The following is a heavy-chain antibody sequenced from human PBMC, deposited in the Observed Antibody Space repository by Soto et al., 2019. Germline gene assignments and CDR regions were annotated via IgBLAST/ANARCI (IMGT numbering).Heavy chain of an antibody. CDR1: GYTFTSYA. D-gene: IGHD3-3*01. CDR2: INAGNGNT. CDR3: ASSLRFLEWLLTPIDY. J-gene: IGHJ4*02. V-gene: IGHV1-3*01. Sequence: ASVKVSCKASGYTFTSYAMHWVRQAPGQRLEWMGWINAGNGNTKYSQKFQGRVTITRDTSASTAYMELSSLRSEDTAVYYCASSLRFLEWLLTPIDYWGQGTLVTVSS.